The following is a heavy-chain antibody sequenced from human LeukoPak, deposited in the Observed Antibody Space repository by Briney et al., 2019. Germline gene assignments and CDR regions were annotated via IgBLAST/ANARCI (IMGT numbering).Heavy chain of an antibody. CDR2: IYSGGST. V-gene: IGHV3-66*01. CDR3: WGYYDSSGYYLDY. CDR1: GFTVSSNY. Sequence: GGSLRLSCAASGFTVSSNYMSWVRQAPGKGLEWVSVIYSGGSTYYADSVKGRFTISRDNSKNTLYLQMNSLRAEDTAVYYCWGYYDSSGYYLDYWGQGTLVTVSS. D-gene: IGHD3-22*01. J-gene: IGHJ4*02.